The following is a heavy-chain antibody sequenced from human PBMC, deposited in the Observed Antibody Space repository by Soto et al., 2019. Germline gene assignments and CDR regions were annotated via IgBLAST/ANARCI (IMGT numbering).Heavy chain of an antibody. CDR3: ARSIVAAAGPDY. J-gene: IGHJ4*02. Sequence: GGSLRLSCAAYGFTFSSYWMHWVRQAPGKGLVWVSRINSDGSSTSYADSVEGRFTISRDNAKNTLYLQMNSLRAEDTAVYSCARSIVAAAGPDYWGQGTLVTVSS. V-gene: IGHV3-74*01. CDR1: GFTFSSYW. D-gene: IGHD6-13*01. CDR2: INSDGSST.